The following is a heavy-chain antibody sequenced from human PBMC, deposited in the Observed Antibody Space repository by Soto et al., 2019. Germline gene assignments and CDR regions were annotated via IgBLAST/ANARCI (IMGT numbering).Heavy chain of an antibody. CDR3: ALRSMAVVPEY. Sequence: QVQLQESGPGLVKPSETLSLTCAVSGDSISSYYCMWIRQPPGKGLESIGYLYYGRSANSNPSLKSRVTLSVDTSTNQCPLTLSSMTAADTAVYYCALRSMAVVPEYWGQGTLVTVSS. J-gene: IGHJ4*02. CDR1: GDSISSYY. V-gene: IGHV4-59*01. CDR2: LYYGRSA. D-gene: IGHD3-22*01.